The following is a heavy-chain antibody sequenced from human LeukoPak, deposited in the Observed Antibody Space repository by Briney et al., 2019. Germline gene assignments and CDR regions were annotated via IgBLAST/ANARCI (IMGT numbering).Heavy chain of an antibody. Sequence: PSETLSRTCAVYGGSFSDFYGSWIRQPPGKGLEWIGEINHSGGTNYNPSLKSRVTISVDTSKKQFSLKLSSVTAADTAVYYCARGVNWNYRIFDYWGQGTLITVSS. CDR1: GGSFSDFY. D-gene: IGHD1-7*01. V-gene: IGHV4-34*01. CDR2: INHSGGT. CDR3: ARGVNWNYRIFDY. J-gene: IGHJ4*02.